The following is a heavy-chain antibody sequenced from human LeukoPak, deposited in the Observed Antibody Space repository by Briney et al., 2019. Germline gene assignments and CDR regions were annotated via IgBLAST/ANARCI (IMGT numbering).Heavy chain of an antibody. Sequence: GGTLRLSCAASGFTFSSYGMSWVRQAPGKGLEWVSAISGSGGSTYYADSVKGRFTISRDNSKNTLYLQMNSLRAEDTAVYYCAKGFEAYYYGSGSYYAFDIWGQGTMVTVSS. D-gene: IGHD3-10*01. V-gene: IGHV3-23*01. CDR1: GFTFSSYG. CDR2: ISGSGGST. J-gene: IGHJ3*02. CDR3: AKGFEAYYYGSGSYYAFDI.